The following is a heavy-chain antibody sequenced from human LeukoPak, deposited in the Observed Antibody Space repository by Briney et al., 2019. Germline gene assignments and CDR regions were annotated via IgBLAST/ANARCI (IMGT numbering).Heavy chain of an antibody. CDR2: INGDGSNS. Sequence: PGGSLRLSCVASGFTFTTYWMHWVRQAPGKGLVWVSRINGDGSNSNYADSVKGRFTVSRDNSKSTLYLQMNSLRAEDTAVYYCAQPDFWGQGTLVTVSS. V-gene: IGHV3-74*01. CDR3: AQPDF. CDR1: GFTFTTYW. J-gene: IGHJ4*02.